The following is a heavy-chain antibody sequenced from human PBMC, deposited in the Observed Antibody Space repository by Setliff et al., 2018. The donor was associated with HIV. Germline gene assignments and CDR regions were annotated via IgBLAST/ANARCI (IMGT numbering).Heavy chain of an antibody. Sequence: QPGGSLRLSCAASGFTFSSYSMNWVRQAPGKGLEWVSAISDSGDNTYYADSVKGRFTISRDNSKNTLYLQMNSPRADDTAVYYCARDSSTKEMATIWVNFDYWGQGTLVTVSS. J-gene: IGHJ4*02. D-gene: IGHD5-12*01. CDR3: ARDSSTKEMATIWVNFDY. CDR2: ISDSGDNT. CDR1: GFTFSSYS. V-gene: IGHV3-23*01.